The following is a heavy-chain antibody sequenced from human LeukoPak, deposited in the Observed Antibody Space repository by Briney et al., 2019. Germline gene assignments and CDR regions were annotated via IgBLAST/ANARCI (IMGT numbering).Heavy chain of an antibody. Sequence: SETLSLTCTVSGGSISSYYWSWIRQPAGKGLEWIGRIYTSGSTNYNPSLKSRVTMSVDTSKNQFSLKLSSVAAADTAVYYCARVGRQLAPFDYWGQGTLVTVSS. D-gene: IGHD6-13*01. CDR2: IYTSGST. CDR3: ARVGRQLAPFDY. CDR1: GGSISSYY. J-gene: IGHJ4*02. V-gene: IGHV4-4*07.